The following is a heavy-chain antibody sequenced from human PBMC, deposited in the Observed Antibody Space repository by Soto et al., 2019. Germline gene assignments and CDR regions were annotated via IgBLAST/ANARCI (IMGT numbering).Heavy chain of an antibody. J-gene: IGHJ3*02. V-gene: IGHV3-72*01. CDR2: TRNRANSYTT. Sequence: SLRLSCAVSGFTLSDYHMDWVRQAPGKGLEWVGRTRNRANSYTTDYAASVKGRFTISRDDSKNSLYLQMNSLKTEDTAVYYCARDVSGSQYAIWGQGTVVTVSS. D-gene: IGHD3-10*01. CDR3: ARDVSGSQYAI. CDR1: GFTLSDYH.